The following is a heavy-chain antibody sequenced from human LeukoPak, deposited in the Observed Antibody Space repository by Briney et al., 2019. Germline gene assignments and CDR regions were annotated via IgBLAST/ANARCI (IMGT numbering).Heavy chain of an antibody. Sequence: QPGRSLRLSCAASGFTFSSYAMHWVRQAPGKGLEWVAVISYDGSNKYYADSVKGRFTISRDNSKNTLYLQMNSLRAEDTAVYYCARDFEMSSSGWYYSYFDYWGQGTLVTVSS. CDR2: ISYDGSNK. CDR3: ARDFEMSSSGWYYSYFDY. V-gene: IGHV3-30-3*01. J-gene: IGHJ4*02. D-gene: IGHD6-19*01. CDR1: GFTFSSYA.